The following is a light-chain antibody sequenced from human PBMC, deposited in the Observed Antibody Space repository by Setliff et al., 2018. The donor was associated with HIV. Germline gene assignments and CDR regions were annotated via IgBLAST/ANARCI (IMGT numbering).Light chain of an antibody. CDR2: DVT. CDR3: CSYAGSYTSYVL. V-gene: IGLV2-11*01. CDR1: SSDVGGHDY. J-gene: IGLJ2*01. Sequence: QSALTQPRSVSGSPGQSVTISCTGTSSDVGGHDYVSWYQEHPGQAPKLMIYDVTKRPSGVPDRFSGSKSGNTASLTISGLQAEDEADYYCCSYAGSYTSYVLFGGGTKVTVL.